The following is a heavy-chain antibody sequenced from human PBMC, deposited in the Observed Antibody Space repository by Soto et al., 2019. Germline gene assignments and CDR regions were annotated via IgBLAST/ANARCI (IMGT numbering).Heavy chain of an antibody. Sequence: QVQLVESGGGVVQPGRSLRLSCAASGFTFSSYGMHWVRQAPGKGLEWVAVIWYDGSNKYYVDSVKGRFTISRDNSKNTLYLQMNSLRAEDTAVYYCASGYCSSTSCYDYWGQGTLVTVSS. V-gene: IGHV3-33*01. CDR3: ASGYCSSTSCYDY. J-gene: IGHJ4*02. D-gene: IGHD2-2*01. CDR1: GFTFSSYG. CDR2: IWYDGSNK.